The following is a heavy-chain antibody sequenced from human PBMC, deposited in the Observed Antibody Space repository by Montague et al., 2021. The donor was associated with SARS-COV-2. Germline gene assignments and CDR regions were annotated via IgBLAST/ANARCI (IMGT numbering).Heavy chain of an antibody. CDR3: ARYSPLGFESPDTFYI. Sequence: SETLSLTCTVSGSSVRSDYYWAWIRQSPGKGLEWIGSSSHKGITDYNPSLRSRVTLSVDTSKNQISLKLTSVAAADTAVYYCARYSPLGFESPDTFYIWGRGTMVTVSS. V-gene: IGHV4-38-2*02. J-gene: IGHJ3*02. D-gene: IGHD3-9*01. CDR2: SSHKGIT. CDR1: GSSVRSDYY.